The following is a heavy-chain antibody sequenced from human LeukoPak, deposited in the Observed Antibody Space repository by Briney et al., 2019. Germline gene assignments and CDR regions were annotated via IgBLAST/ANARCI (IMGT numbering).Heavy chain of an antibody. CDR1: GGSISSSSYY. J-gene: IGHJ5*02. V-gene: IGHV4-39*01. CDR2: IYYSGST. D-gene: IGHD2-15*01. CDR3: ARTKLLLEVNWFDH. Sequence: SETLSLTCTVSGGSISSSSYYWGWIRQPPGKGLEWIGSIYYSGSTYYNPSLKSRVTISVDTSKNQFSLKLSSVTAADTAVYYCARTKLLLEVNWFDHWGQGTLVTVSS.